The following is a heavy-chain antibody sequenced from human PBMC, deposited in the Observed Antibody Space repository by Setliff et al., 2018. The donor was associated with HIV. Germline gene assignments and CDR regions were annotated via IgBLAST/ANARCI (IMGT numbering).Heavy chain of an antibody. CDR2: IHTSGDT. Sequence: SETLSLTCTVSGDSIDSGPSYWTWIRQVAGRGLEWIGQIHTSGDTHYNPSLKSRVSISFDTAANQFSLIPSFLSAADTAVYYCAREIQASLDPPYGYNYFDPWGQGILVTVSS. V-gene: IGHV4-61*09. D-gene: IGHD3-9*01. CDR1: GDSIDSGPSY. J-gene: IGHJ5*02. CDR3: AREIQASLDPPYGYNYFDP.